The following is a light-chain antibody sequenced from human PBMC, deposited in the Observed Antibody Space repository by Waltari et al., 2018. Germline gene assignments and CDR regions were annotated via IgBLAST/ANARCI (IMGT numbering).Light chain of an antibody. CDR2: GNS. V-gene: IGLV1-40*01. J-gene: IGLJ3*02. CDR1: SPNIRAGYD. CDR3: QSYDSSLSGWV. Sequence: QSVLTQPPSVSGAPGQRVTIPCTGSSPNIRAGYDVHWYQQLPGPAPKLLIYGNSNRPSGVPDRFSGSKSGTSASLAITGLQAEDEADYYCQSYDSSLSGWVFSGGTKLTVL.